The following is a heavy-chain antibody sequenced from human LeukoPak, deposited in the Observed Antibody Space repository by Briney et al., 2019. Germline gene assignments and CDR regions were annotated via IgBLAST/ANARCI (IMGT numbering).Heavy chain of an antibody. CDR3: ARVRPGEEAFDT. Sequence: KPSETLSLTCTVSGGSISSYYWRWIPQPAGKGLEWIGRIYTSGSTNYNPSLKSPVTMSIDTSKNQFSLKLSSVTAADTAVYYCARVRPGEEAFDTWGQGTMVTVSS. V-gene: IGHV4-4*07. CDR1: GGSISSYY. J-gene: IGHJ3*02. D-gene: IGHD7-27*01. CDR2: IYTSGST.